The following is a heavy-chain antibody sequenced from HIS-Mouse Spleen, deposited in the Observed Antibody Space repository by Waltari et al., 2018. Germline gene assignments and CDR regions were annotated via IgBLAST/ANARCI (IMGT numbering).Heavy chain of an antibody. CDR1: GGSISSSSYY. V-gene: IGHV4-39*07. CDR3: ARGVVVVPAAPTAFDI. Sequence: QLQLQESGPGLVKPSETLSLTCTVSGGSISSSSYYWGWIRQPPGKGLEWIGSIYYGGSTYYNPSLKSRVTISVDTSKNQFSLKLSSVTAADTAVYYCARGVVVVPAAPTAFDIWGQGTMVTVSS. CDR2: IYYGGST. J-gene: IGHJ3*02. D-gene: IGHD2-2*01.